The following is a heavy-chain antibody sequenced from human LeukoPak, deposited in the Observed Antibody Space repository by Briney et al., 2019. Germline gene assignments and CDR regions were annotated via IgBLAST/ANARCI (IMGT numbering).Heavy chain of an antibody. V-gene: IGHV3-23*01. CDR1: GFTFGDYA. J-gene: IGHJ5*02. Sequence: GGSLRLSCTASGFTFGDYAMSWFRQAPGKGLVWVSRINSDGSSTSYADSVKGRFTISRDNSKNTLYLQMNSLRAEDTAVYYCAKHKLGYGDYLYNWFDPWGQGTLVTVSS. D-gene: IGHD4-17*01. CDR2: INSDGSST. CDR3: AKHKLGYGDYLYNWFDP.